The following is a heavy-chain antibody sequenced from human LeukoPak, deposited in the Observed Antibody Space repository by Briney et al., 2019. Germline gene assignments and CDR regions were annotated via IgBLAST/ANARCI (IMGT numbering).Heavy chain of an antibody. V-gene: IGHV3-9*01. Sequence: GGSLRLSCAASGFTFDDYAMPWVRQAPGKGLEWVSGISWNSGSIGYADSVKGRFTISRDNSKNTLYLQMNSLRAEDTAVYYCAKDLTSSWFGEFRYYFDYWGQGTLVTVSS. J-gene: IGHJ4*02. D-gene: IGHD3-10*01. CDR3: AKDLTSSWFGEFRYYFDY. CDR2: ISWNSGSI. CDR1: GFTFDDYA.